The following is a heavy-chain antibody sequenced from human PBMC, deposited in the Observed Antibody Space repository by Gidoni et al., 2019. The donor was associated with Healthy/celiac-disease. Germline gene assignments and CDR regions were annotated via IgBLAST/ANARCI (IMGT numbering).Heavy chain of an antibody. D-gene: IGHD5-18*01. CDR1: GFTVSSNY. CDR3: ARDDTAMVTGVYDY. V-gene: IGHV3-66*01. Sequence: EVQLVESGGGLVQPGGSLRLSCAASGFTVSSNYMSWVRQAPGKGLEWFSVIYSGGSTYYADSVKGRFTISRDNSKNTLYLQMNSLRAEDTAVYYCARDDTAMVTGVYDYWGQGTLVTVSS. CDR2: IYSGGST. J-gene: IGHJ4*02.